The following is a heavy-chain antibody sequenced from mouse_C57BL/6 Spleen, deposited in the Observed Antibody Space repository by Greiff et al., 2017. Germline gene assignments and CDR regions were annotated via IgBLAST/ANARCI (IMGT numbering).Heavy chain of an antibody. D-gene: IGHD3-3*01. V-gene: IGHV1-64*01. Sequence: VKLQQPVAELVKPGASVKLSCKASGYTFTSYWMHWVKQRPGQGLEWIGMIHPNSGSTNYNEKFKSKATLTVDKSSSTAYMQLSSLTSEDSAVYYCAREGTAYFDYWGQGTTLTVSS. CDR1: GYTFTSYW. CDR3: AREGTAYFDY. J-gene: IGHJ2*01. CDR2: IHPNSGST.